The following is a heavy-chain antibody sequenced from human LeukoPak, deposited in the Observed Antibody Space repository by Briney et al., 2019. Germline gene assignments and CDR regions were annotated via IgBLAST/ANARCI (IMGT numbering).Heavy chain of an antibody. J-gene: IGHJ3*02. CDR2: ISGSGGLT. D-gene: IGHD3-16*02. Sequence: GGSLRLSCAASGFPFNSYVMTWVRQAPGKGLEWVSVISGSGGLTYHADSVKRRFTVSRDNSKNTLYLQMNSLRAEDTAVYSCAKGYYDYIWGSYRSDAFDIWGQGTMVTVSS. V-gene: IGHV3-23*01. CDR1: GFPFNSYV. CDR3: AKGYYDYIWGSYRSDAFDI.